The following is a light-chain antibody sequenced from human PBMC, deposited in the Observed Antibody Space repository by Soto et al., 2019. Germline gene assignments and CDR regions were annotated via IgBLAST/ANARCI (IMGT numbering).Light chain of an antibody. CDR1: QSVTSD. V-gene: IGKV3-15*01. CDR3: QQYNNWPLT. Sequence: EIVMTQSPATLSVSPGERATLSCRASQSVTSDLAWYQQKPGQAPRLLIYGASTRATAFPARFSGSESGTEFTLTISSLQSADFAVYYCQQYNNWPLTFGGGTKVEIK. CDR2: GAS. J-gene: IGKJ4*01.